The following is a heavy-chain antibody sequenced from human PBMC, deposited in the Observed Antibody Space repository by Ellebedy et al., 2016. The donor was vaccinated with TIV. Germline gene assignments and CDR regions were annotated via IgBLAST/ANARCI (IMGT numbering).Heavy chain of an antibody. J-gene: IGHJ4*02. CDR1: GFTFSNFD. CDR2: ISHDGSLK. Sequence: GESLKISCAASGFTFSNFDMDWVRQAPGKGLEWVAVISHDGSLKFYADSVKGRFSISRDNSKNTLYLQMNSLGVEDTAVYYCAKGKVDNWMDAGSLDYWGQGSLVTVSS. CDR3: AKGKVDNWMDAGSLDY. V-gene: IGHV3-30*18. D-gene: IGHD1-20*01.